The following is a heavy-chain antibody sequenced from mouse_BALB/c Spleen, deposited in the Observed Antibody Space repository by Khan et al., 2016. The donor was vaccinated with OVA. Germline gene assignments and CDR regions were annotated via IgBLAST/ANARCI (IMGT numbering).Heavy chain of an antibody. Sequence: VQRVESGPGLVAPSQSLSITCTISGFSLTDYGVHWLRQPPGKGLEWLVVIWSDGSTTYNSTLKSRLIISKDNSKSQVFLKMNSLQTDDTAMYYCARQPYYHYYIMDYWGQGTSVTVSS. V-gene: IGHV2-6-1*01. J-gene: IGHJ4*01. CDR2: IWSDGST. CDR1: GFSLTDYG. D-gene: IGHD2-10*01. CDR3: ARQPYYHYYIMDY.